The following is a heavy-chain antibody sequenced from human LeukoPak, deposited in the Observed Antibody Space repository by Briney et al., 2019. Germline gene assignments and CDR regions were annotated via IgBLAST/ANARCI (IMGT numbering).Heavy chain of an antibody. CDR2: IYYSGST. D-gene: IGHD3-10*01. Sequence: PSETLSLTCTVSGVSISSYYWSWIRQPPGKGLEWIGYIYYSGSTNYNPSLKSRVTISVDTSKNQFSLKLSSVTAADTAVYYCARPVGYYWYFDLWGRGTLVTVSS. V-gene: IGHV4-59*08. CDR1: GVSISSYY. J-gene: IGHJ2*01. CDR3: ARPVGYYWYFDL.